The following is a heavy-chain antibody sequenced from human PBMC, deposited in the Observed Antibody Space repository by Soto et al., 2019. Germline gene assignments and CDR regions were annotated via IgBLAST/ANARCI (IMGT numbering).Heavy chain of an antibody. Sequence: SETLSLTCTVSGGSISSSSYYWGWIRQPPGKGLEWIGSIYYSGSTYYNPSLKSRVTISVDTSKNQFSLKLSSVTAADTAVYYCARGGYCSSTSCPNSRINWFDPWGQGTLVTVSS. J-gene: IGHJ5*02. D-gene: IGHD2-2*01. CDR3: ARGGYCSSTSCPNSRINWFDP. V-gene: IGHV4-39*01. CDR1: GGSISSSSYY. CDR2: IYYSGST.